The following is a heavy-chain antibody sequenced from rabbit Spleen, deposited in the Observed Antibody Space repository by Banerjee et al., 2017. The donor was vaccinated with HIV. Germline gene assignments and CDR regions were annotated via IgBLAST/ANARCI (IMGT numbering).Heavy chain of an antibody. CDR1: GFSFSSSYW. V-gene: IGHV1S40*01. CDR3: ARDLVAVIGWNFNL. Sequence: QSLEESGGDLVKPGASLTLTCTASGFSFSSSYWMCWVRQAPGKGLEWIACIVSSSGAGAYYASWAKGRFTISQTSSTTVTLQMTSLTAADTATYFCARDLVAVIGWNFNLWGQGTLVTVS. CDR2: IVSSSGAGA. J-gene: IGHJ4*01. D-gene: IGHD1-1*01.